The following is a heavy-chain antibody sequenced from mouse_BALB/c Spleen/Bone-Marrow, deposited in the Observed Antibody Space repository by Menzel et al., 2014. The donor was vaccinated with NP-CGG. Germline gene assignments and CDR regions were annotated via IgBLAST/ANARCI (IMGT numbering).Heavy chain of an antibody. J-gene: IGHJ3*01. CDR3: ARGGELRPWFAY. Sequence: EVKLVESGGGLVKPGGSLKLSCAASGFTFSSYAMSWVRQTPEKRLEWVASISSGGNTYYPDSMEGRFTISRDNARNILCLQMSSLRSEDAAMYYCARGGELRPWFAYWGQGTLVTVSA. CDR1: GFTFSSYA. CDR2: ISSGGNT. V-gene: IGHV5-6-5*01. D-gene: IGHD2-4*01.